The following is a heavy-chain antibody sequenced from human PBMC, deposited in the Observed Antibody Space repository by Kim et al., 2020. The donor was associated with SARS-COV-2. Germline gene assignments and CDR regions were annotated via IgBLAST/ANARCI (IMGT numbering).Heavy chain of an antibody. Sequence: ASVKVSCKAADYTLSNYGISWVRHAPGRGLEWMGWISFHNGNTHYAQKLQGRVTMTADTSTSTAYMELRSLRSDDTAVYYCARDQAAPTYYYGSGSYYPPFDFWGQGTLVTVFS. J-gene: IGHJ4*02. D-gene: IGHD3-10*01. CDR2: ISFHNGNT. CDR3: ARDQAAPTYYYGSGSYYPPFDF. V-gene: IGHV1-18*01. CDR1: DYTLSNYG.